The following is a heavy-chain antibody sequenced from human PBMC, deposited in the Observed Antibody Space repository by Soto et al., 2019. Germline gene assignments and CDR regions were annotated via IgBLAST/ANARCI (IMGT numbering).Heavy chain of an antibody. CDR1: GGTFSSYT. D-gene: IGHD2-15*01. CDR2: IIPILDIA. Sequence: QVQLVQSGAEVKKPGSSVKVSCKASGGTFSSYTINWVRQAPGQGLEWMGRIIPILDIANYAQKFQGRVTITADKSTNTAYMVLNSKSSEDTAVYACARDRTRDMIGAHYYYGMDVWGQGTKVSVSS. V-gene: IGHV1-69*08. J-gene: IGHJ6*02. CDR3: ARDRTRDMIGAHYYYGMDV.